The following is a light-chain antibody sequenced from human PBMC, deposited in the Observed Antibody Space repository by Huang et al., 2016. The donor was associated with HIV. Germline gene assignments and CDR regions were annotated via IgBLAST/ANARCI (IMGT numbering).Light chain of an antibody. V-gene: IGKV1-39*01. CDR1: QKISNY. J-gene: IGKJ2*01. Sequence: DIQMTQSPSSLSASVGDRVTITCRASQKISNYLNWYQQKPGKAPKLLSHTASNLQSGVPSRFSCSGSGTDFTLTITSLQPEDFATYYCQQSYSTPPYTFGQGTKLEIK. CDR3: QQSYSTPPYT. CDR2: TAS.